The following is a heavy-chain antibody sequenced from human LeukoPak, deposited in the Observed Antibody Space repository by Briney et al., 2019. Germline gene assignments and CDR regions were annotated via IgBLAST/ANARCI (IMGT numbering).Heavy chain of an antibody. CDR3: ARDVRYYDSSGYIV. CDR2: IYTRGST. Sequence: PSETLSLTCTVSGGSISSGSYYWSWIRQPAGKGLEWIGRIYTRGSTNYNPSLKSRVTISVDTSKNQFSLKLSSVTAADTAVYYCARDVRYYDSSGYIVWGQGTLVTVSS. V-gene: IGHV4-61*02. J-gene: IGHJ4*02. CDR1: GGSISSGSYY. D-gene: IGHD3-22*01.